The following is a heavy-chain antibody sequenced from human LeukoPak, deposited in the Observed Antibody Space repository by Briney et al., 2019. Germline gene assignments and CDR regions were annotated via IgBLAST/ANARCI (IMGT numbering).Heavy chain of an antibody. V-gene: IGHV3-21*01. J-gene: IGHJ4*02. D-gene: IGHD3-9*01. CDR3: ARNDILTIFDY. CDR1: GFTFSSYS. Sequence: AGGSLRLSCADSGFTFSSYSMNWVRQAPGKGLEWVSSISSSSSYIYYADSVKGRFTISRDNAKNSLYLQMNSLRAEDTAVYYCARNDILTIFDYWGQGTLVTVSS. CDR2: ISSSSSYI.